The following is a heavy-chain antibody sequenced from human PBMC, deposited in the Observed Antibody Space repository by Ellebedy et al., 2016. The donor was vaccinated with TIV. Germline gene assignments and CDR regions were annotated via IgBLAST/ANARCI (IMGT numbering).Heavy chain of an antibody. V-gene: IGHV4-61*02. D-gene: IGHD6-13*01. CDR2: IYTSGST. CDR1: GGSISSGSYY. J-gene: IGHJ4*02. Sequence: SETLSLXXTVSGGSISSGSYYWSWIRQPAGKGLEWIGRIYTSGSTNYNPSLKSRVTMSVDTSKNQFSLKLSSVTAADTAVYYCARDYSSRHDVVNFDYWGQGTLVTVSS. CDR3: ARDYSSRHDVVNFDY.